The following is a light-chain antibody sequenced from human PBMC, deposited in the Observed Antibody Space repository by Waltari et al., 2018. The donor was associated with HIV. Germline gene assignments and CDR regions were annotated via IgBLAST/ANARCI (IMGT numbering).Light chain of an antibody. CDR1: QRVSSY. J-gene: IGKJ4*01. V-gene: IGKV3-11*01. CDR2: DAS. Sequence: EIVLTQSPATLSLSPGERAALSFRASQRVSSYLACYQQKPGQAPWLLIYDASNRATGIPARFSGSGSGTDFTLTICSLEPEDFSVYYCQQRSNWPPALTFGGGTKVEIK. CDR3: QQRSNWPPALT.